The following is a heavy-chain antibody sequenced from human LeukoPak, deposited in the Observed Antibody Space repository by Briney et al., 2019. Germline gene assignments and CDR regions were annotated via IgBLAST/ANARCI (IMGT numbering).Heavy chain of an antibody. CDR2: IKPSGGST. J-gene: IGHJ5*02. CDR1: GYTFTSYY. D-gene: IGHD3-22*01. CDR3: ARGAKLTHDSSGYYLNWFDP. Sequence: ASVKVSCKASGYTFTSYYMHWVRQAPGQGLEWMGRIKPSGGSTGYAQKFQGRVTMTRDMSTSTVYMELRSLRSDDTAVYYCARGAKLTHDSSGYYLNWFDPWGQGTLVTVSS. V-gene: IGHV1-46*01.